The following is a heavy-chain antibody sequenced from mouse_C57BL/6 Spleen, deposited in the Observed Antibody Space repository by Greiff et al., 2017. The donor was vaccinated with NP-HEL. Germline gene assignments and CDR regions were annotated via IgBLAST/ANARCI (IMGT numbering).Heavy chain of an antibody. D-gene: IGHD1-1*01. J-gene: IGHJ3*01. CDR2: IYPGSGST. Sequence: QVQLQQPGAELVKPGASVKMSCKASGYTFTSYWITWVKQRPGQGLEWIGDIYPGSGSTNYNEKFKSKATLTVDTSSSTAYMQLSSLTSEDSAVYYCAKGYYGSSYPFAYWGQGTLVTVCA. CDR3: AKGYYGSSYPFAY. V-gene: IGHV1-55*01. CDR1: GYTFTSYW.